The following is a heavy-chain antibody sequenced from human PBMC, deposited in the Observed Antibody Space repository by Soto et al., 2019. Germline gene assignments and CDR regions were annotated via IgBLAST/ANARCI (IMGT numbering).Heavy chain of an antibody. CDR2: ISYDGINK. CDR3: ARDWAETGTGYYQLDY. CDR1: GFTFSSYS. Sequence: PGGSLRLSCAASGFTFSSYSVHWVRQAPGKGLDWVAGISYDGINKYYADSVKGRFTISRDNSRSTLYLHMNSLRTEDTAVYYCARDWAETGTGYYQLDYWGQGTLVTVSS. J-gene: IGHJ4*02. D-gene: IGHD3-22*01. V-gene: IGHV3-30-3*01.